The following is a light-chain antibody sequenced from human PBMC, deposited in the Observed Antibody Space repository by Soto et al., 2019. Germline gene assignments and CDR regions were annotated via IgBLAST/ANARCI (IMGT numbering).Light chain of an antibody. CDR2: DAS. Sequence: DFQMTQSPPTLSASVGDSVTITCRASQSINNWLAWYQHKPGKATKVLISDASNLESGLPSTFSGSGSGTEYTLTISSRQPNEFATYSCQQYNSYRYTFGKGTKLEIK. V-gene: IGKV1-5*01. CDR1: QSINNW. CDR3: QQYNSYRYT. J-gene: IGKJ2*01.